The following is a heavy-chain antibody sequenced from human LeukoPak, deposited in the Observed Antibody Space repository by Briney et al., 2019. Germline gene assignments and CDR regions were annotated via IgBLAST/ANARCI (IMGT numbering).Heavy chain of an antibody. CDR2: ISGSGGST. D-gene: IGHD3-16*02. Sequence: PEGSLRLSCAASGFTFSSYAMSWVRQAPGKGLEWVSAISGSGGSTYYADSVKGRFTISRDNSKNTLYLQMNSLRAEDTAVYYCAKGGYDYVWGSYRHSPGYWGQGTLVTVSS. V-gene: IGHV3-23*01. CDR3: AKGGYDYVWGSYRHSPGY. CDR1: GFTFSSYA. J-gene: IGHJ4*02.